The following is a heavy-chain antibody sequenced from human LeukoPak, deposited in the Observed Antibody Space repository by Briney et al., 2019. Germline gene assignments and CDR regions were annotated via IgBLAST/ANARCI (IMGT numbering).Heavy chain of an antibody. CDR1: GGSISSYY. Sequence: PSETLSLTCTVSGGSISSYYWTWIRQPPGKGLEWIGYIYYSGSTNYNPSLKSRVTISVDTSKNQFSLKRNSVTAADTAVYYCARGGNSAWYFDYWGQGTLVTVSS. D-gene: IGHD6-19*01. V-gene: IGHV4-59*08. CDR3: ARGGNSAWYFDY. J-gene: IGHJ4*02. CDR2: IYYSGST.